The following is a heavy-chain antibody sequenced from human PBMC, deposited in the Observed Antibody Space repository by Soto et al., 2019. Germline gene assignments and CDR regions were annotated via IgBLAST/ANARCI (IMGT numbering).Heavy chain of an antibody. CDR1: GYSFTAYY. CDR2: INPNSGGT. CDR3: ARKKSGDSVLLKY. J-gene: IGHJ4*02. V-gene: IGHV1-2*02. Sequence: QVQLVQSGAEVKEPGASLKVSCKASGYSFTAYYLHWVRQAHGQGPEWMGWINPNSGGTNYAQKLKGRVTMTRETSTTTVHMDLRSLTSDDTCVYYCARKKSGDSVLLKYWGQGTQVTVSS. D-gene: IGHD2-15*01.